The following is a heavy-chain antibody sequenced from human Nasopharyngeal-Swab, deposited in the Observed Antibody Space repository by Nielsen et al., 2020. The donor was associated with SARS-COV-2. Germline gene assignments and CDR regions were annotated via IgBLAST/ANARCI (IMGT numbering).Heavy chain of an antibody. Sequence: GGSLRLSCAASGFTFSSYEMNWVRQAPGKGLEWVSYISSSGSTIYYADSVKGRFTISRNNAKNSLYLQMNSLRAEDTAVYYCARVSPYGAPFDYWGQGTLDTVSS. V-gene: IGHV3-48*03. CDR3: ARVSPYGAPFDY. J-gene: IGHJ4*02. D-gene: IGHD4-17*01. CDR2: ISSSGSTI. CDR1: GFTFSSYE.